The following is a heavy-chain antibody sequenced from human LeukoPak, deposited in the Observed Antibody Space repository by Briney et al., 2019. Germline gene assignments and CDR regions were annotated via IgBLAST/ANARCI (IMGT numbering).Heavy chain of an antibody. Sequence: PSETLSLTCTVSGGSISSSSYYWGWIRQPPGKGLEWIGYIYYSGRTNYNPSLKSRVTISVDTSKNQFSLKLSSVTAADTAVYYCARRFQDWGQGTLVTVSS. CDR2: IYYSGRT. V-gene: IGHV4-61*05. D-gene: IGHD3-3*01. J-gene: IGHJ4*02. CDR1: GGSISSSSYY. CDR3: ARRFQD.